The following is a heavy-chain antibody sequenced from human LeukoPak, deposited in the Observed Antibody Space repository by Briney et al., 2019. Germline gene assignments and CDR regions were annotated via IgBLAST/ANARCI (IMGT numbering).Heavy chain of an antibody. J-gene: IGHJ4*02. D-gene: IGHD3-10*01. CDR1: GGSIRTTSYY. CDR3: ARGGTYWDF. V-gene: IGHV4-39*07. CDR2: IYFSGST. Sequence: PSETLSLTCTVSGGSIRTTSYYWGWIRQSPGREPEWIGSIYFSGSTYYNPSLESRVTISVDTSNNQFSLKRDSVTAADTAVYYCARGGTYWDFWGQGTLVTVSS.